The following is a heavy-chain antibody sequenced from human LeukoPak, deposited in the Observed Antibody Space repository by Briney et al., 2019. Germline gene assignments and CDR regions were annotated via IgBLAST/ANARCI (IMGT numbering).Heavy chain of an antibody. CDR2: ISYSGTT. Sequence: SETLSLTCTVSGGSISSYYWSWIRQPPGKGLEWIGYISYSGTTNYNPSLKSRVTISVDTSKNQFSLRLSSVTAADTAVYYCARLSSRDSSDYYIDYWGQGTLVTVSS. J-gene: IGHJ4*02. V-gene: IGHV4-59*08. CDR3: ARLSSRDSSDYYIDY. D-gene: IGHD3-22*01. CDR1: GGSISSYY.